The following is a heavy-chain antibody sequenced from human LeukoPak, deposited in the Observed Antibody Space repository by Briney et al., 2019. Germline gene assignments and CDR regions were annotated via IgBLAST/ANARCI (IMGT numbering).Heavy chain of an antibody. Sequence: PSETLSLTCTVSGGSISSGDYYWSWIRQPPGKGLEWIGYIYYSGSTYYNPSLKSRVTISVDTSKNQFSLKLSSVTAADTAVYYCARARFLEWLFFDYWGQGTLVTVS. D-gene: IGHD3-3*01. J-gene: IGHJ4*02. CDR1: GGSISSGDYY. CDR3: ARARFLEWLFFDY. V-gene: IGHV4-30-4*08. CDR2: IYYSGST.